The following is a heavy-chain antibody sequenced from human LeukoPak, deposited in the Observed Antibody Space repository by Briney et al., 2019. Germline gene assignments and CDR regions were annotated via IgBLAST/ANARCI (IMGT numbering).Heavy chain of an antibody. V-gene: IGHV4-30-4*01. J-gene: IGHJ4*02. Sequence: KTSETLSLTCTVSGGSISSGDYYWSWIRQPPGKGLEWIGYIYYSGSTYYNPSLKSRVTISVDTSKNQFSLKLSSVTAADTAVYYCARGFDSSGHSTDYWGQGTLVTVSS. CDR1: GGSISSGDYY. D-gene: IGHD3-22*01. CDR3: ARGFDSSGHSTDY. CDR2: IYYSGST.